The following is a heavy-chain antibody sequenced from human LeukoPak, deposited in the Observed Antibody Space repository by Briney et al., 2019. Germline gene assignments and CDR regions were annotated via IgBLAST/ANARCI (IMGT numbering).Heavy chain of an antibody. V-gene: IGHV4-34*01. CDR1: GGSFSGYY. Sequence: PSETLSLTCAVYGGSFSGYYWSWIRQPPGKGLEWIGEINHSGSTNYNPSLKSRVTISVDTSKNQFSLKLSSVTAADTAVYYCARGSSSGWYGGRGSFDYWGQGTLVTVSS. CDR3: ARGSSSGWYGGRGSFDY. J-gene: IGHJ4*02. CDR2: INHSGST. D-gene: IGHD6-19*01.